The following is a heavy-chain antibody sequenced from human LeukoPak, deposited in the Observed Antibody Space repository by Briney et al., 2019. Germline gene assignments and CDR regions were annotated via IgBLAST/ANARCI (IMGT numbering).Heavy chain of an antibody. CDR3: VRDVGQLRSDY. CDR1: GYSISSDYF. J-gene: IGHJ4*02. CDR2: ISHSGTT. D-gene: IGHD2-2*01. V-gene: IGHV4-38-2*02. Sequence: SETLSLTCVVSGYSISSDYFWGWIRQPPGKGLEWIGTISHSGTTYYKSSLKSRVTISLDTSKNQFSLKLTSVTPADTAVYYCVRDVGQLRSDYWGQGTLVTVSS.